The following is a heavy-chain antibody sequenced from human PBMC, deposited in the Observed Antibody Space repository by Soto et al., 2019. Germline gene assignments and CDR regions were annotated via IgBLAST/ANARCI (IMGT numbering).Heavy chain of an antibody. J-gene: IGHJ6*03. D-gene: IGHD2-2*01. CDR1: GFTFSSYG. CDR2: ISYDGSNK. CDR3: AKAPPVPVAMVSQDGYDYYLDV. Sequence: QVQLVESGGGVVQPGRSLRLSCAASGFTFSSYGMHWVRQAPGTGLEWVAVISYDGSNKYYADSVKGRFTISSDNSKNKQYRQRNCLVSDDTAVYYCAKAPPVPVAMVSQDGYDYYLDVSAKGSTVAV. V-gene: IGHV3-30*18.